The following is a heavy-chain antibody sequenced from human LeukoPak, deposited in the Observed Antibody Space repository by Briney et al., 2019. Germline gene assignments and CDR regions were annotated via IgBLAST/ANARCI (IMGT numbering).Heavy chain of an antibody. V-gene: IGHV4-59*01. Sequence: PSETLSLTCSVSGASLSSYYWGWIRQSPGKGLEWLGYISDTGKTDYNPSLKSRGTLSLDTSKNQFSLRLTSVTAEDTAVYYCVTGYYEPFDNWGQGTLVTVSS. CDR1: GASLSSYY. CDR2: ISDTGKT. D-gene: IGHD3-3*01. J-gene: IGHJ4*02. CDR3: VTGYYEPFDN.